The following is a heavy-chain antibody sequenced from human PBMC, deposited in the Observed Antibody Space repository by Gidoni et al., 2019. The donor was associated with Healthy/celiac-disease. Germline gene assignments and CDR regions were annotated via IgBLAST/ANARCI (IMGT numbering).Heavy chain of an antibody. CDR1: GFTFSGSA. Sequence: EVQLVESGGGVVKPGGSMKLSCASSGFTFSGSAMHWVRQASGKGLAWVGRIRSKANSYATSYAAWVKGRFNISRDDSKNTAYLQMNSLKTEDTAVYYCWPVDYGGNGWGQGTLVTVSS. D-gene: IGHD4-17*01. CDR2: IRSKANSYAT. CDR3: WPVDYGGNG. V-gene: IGHV3-73*02. J-gene: IGHJ4*02.